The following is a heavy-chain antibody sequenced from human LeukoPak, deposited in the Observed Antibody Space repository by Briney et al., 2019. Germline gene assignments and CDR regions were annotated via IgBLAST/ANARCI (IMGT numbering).Heavy chain of an antibody. J-gene: IGHJ4*02. CDR2: IDWDDDK. Sequence: SGPALVNPTPALTLTCTYSGFSLITRGECVSWVRQPPGKALEWLALIDWDDDKYYSASLKTRLTISKDSSKNQVILTVTNLDPVDTATYYCARTTRGAGAYYFDYWGQGILVTVSS. V-gene: IGHV2-70*20. CDR3: ARTTRGAGAYYFDY. D-gene: IGHD3-10*01. CDR1: GFSLITRGEC.